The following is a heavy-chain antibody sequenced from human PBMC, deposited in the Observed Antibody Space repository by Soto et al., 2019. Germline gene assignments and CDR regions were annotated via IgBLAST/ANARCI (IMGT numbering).Heavy chain of an antibody. J-gene: IGHJ3*02. V-gene: IGHV4-59*01. CDR1: GGSIGGYY. CDR3: ARDGVNCSGGSCYSLDAFDI. CDR2: IYYSGST. D-gene: IGHD2-15*01. Sequence: PSETLSLTCTVSGGSIGGYYGSWIRQPPGKGLEWIGYIYYSGSTNYNPSLKSRVTISVDTSKNQFSLKLSSVTAADTAVYYCARDGVNCSGGSCYSLDAFDIWGQGTMVTVSS.